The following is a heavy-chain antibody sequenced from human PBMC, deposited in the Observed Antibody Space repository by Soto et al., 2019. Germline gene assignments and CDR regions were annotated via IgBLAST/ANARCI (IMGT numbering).Heavy chain of an antibody. CDR1: GFTFSDYY. CDR2: ISSSGSTI. J-gene: IGHJ4*02. V-gene: IGHV3-11*01. D-gene: IGHD3-10*01. Sequence: PGGSLRLSCAASGFTFSDYYMSWIRQAPGKGLEWVSYISSSGSTIYYADSVKGRFTISRDNAKNALDLQMNSLRAEDTAVDYFARAITQWFGATYFDYWGQGTLVTVSS. CDR3: ARAITQWFGATYFDY.